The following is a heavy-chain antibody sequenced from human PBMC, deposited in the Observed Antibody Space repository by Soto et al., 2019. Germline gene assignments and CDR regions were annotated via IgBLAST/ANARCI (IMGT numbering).Heavy chain of an antibody. CDR2: INPSGGST. Sequence: GASVKVSCKASGYTFTSYYMHWVRQAPGQGLEWMGIINPSGGSTSYAQKFQGRVTMTRDTSTSTVYMELSSLRSEDTAVYYCARGLTMVRGVMALAYYFDYWGQGTLVTVSS. CDR3: ARGLTMVRGVMALAYYFDY. V-gene: IGHV1-46*03. J-gene: IGHJ4*02. CDR1: GYTFTSYY. D-gene: IGHD3-10*01.